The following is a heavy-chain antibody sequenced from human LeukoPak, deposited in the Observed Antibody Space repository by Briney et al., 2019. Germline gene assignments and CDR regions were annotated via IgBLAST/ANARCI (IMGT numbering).Heavy chain of an antibody. CDR1: GGSISSGSYY. D-gene: IGHD5-18*01. CDR3: ARDRYSYGSYYYYYYMDV. CDR2: IYTSGST. J-gene: IGHJ6*03. Sequence: SSETLSLTCTVSGGSISSGSYYWSWIRQPAGKRLEWIGRIYTSGSTNYNPSLKSRVTISVDTSKNQFSLKLSSVTAADTAVYYCARDRYSYGSYYYYYYMDVWGKGTTVTVSS. V-gene: IGHV4-61*02.